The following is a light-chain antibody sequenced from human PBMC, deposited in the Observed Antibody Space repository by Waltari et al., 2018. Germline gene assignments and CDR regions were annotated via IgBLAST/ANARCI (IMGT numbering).Light chain of an antibody. CDR2: GPS. Sequence: QSVLTQPPSVSGAPGQRVTISCTGSGSNIGAGYDVHWYQQLPRAAPKLLLYGPSTRPVGFRDRFFGSKSGTSASLAIIGLQPEDEADYYCQSYDTSLSVVFGGGTKLTVV. CDR1: GSNIGAGYD. J-gene: IGLJ3*02. CDR3: QSYDTSLSVV. V-gene: IGLV1-40*01.